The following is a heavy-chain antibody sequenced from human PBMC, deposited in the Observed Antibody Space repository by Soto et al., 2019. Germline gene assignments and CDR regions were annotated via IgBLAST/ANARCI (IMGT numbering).Heavy chain of an antibody. CDR3: AREGGLAYCGGDCLYNWFDP. J-gene: IGHJ5*02. CDR1: GGSTSSGDYY. CDR2: RSYSGST. Sequence: SETLSLTCTVSGGSTSSGDYYWSWVRQHPGKGLEWIGYRSYSGSTYYNPSLKSRVTIVVDTSRNQFSLRLSSVTAADTAVYYCAREGGLAYCGGDCLYNWFDPWGQGTLVTVS. V-gene: IGHV4-31*03. D-gene: IGHD2-21*02.